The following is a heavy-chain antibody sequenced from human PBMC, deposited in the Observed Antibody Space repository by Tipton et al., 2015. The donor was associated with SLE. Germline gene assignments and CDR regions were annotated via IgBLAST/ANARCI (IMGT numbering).Heavy chain of an antibody. V-gene: IGHV4-59*11. Sequence: LRLSCTVSGGSIGSHYWNWLRQPPGRGLEWIGYIYHSGSTHYNSSLKSRVTMSVDTSKNQFSLKLNSMIAADTAVYYCSRFRGGRNYFDYWGQGIPVTVSS. J-gene: IGHJ4*02. CDR1: GGSIGSHY. CDR3: SRFRGGRNYFDY. CDR2: IYHSGST. D-gene: IGHD1-1*01.